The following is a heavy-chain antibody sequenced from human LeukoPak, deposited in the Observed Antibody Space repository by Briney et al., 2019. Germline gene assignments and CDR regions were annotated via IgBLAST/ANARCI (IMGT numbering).Heavy chain of an antibody. CDR3: MRDGLGGATRGYYFDY. J-gene: IGHJ4*02. CDR2: IKQDGSER. V-gene: IGHV3-7*01. D-gene: IGHD1-26*01. CDR1: GFTFSSYW. Sequence: GGSLRLSCAASGFTFSSYWMSWVRQAPGKGLEWVANIKQDGSERYDVDSVKGRFTISRDNAKNSLYLQMNSLRAEDTAEYYSMRDGLGGATRGYYFDYWGQGTLVTVSS.